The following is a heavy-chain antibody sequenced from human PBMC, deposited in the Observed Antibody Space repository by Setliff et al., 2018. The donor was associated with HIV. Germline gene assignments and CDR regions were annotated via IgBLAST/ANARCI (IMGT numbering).Heavy chain of an antibody. CDR3: TKNLYRSPWSPLDY. Sequence: GGSLRLSCAASAFTFSSYGMHWVRQAPGKGLEWVAFIRYDDTYKFYADSVKGRFTISRDNSKNTLYLQMNSLRVVDTAVYFCTKNLYRSPWSPLDYWGQGTLVTVSS. J-gene: IGHJ4*02. CDR1: AFTFSSYG. D-gene: IGHD6-19*01. V-gene: IGHV3-30*02. CDR2: IRYDDTYK.